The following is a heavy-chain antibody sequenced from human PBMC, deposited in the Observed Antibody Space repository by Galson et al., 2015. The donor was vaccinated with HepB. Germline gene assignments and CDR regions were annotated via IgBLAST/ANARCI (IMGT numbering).Heavy chain of an antibody. Sequence: SLRLSCAASGFTFSSYGMHWVRQAPGKGLEWVAVISYDGSNKYYADSVKGRFTISRDNSKNTLYLQMNSLRAEDTAVYYCRGSGSYYGVDYWGQGTLVTVSS. V-gene: IGHV3-30*03. CDR2: ISYDGSNK. CDR3: RGSGSYYGVDY. CDR1: GFTFSSYG. D-gene: IGHD3-10*01. J-gene: IGHJ4*02.